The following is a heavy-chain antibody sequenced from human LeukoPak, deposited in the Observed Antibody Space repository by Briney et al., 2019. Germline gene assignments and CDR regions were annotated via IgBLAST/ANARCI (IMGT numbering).Heavy chain of an antibody. D-gene: IGHD2-15*01. V-gene: IGHV3-48*01. CDR3: ARESMVEGYAFDI. J-gene: IGHJ3*02. Sequence: GGSLRLSCAASGFTFSTYSMNWVRQAPGKGLEWVYYISSRFSSIYYADSVKGRFTISRDNAKKSLYLQINTLRAEDTAVYYCARESMVEGYAFDIWGQGTMVTVSS. CDR2: ISSRFSSI. CDR1: GFTFSTYS.